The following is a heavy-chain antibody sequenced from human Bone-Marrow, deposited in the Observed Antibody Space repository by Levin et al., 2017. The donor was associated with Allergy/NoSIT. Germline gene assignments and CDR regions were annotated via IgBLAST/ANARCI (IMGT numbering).Heavy chain of an antibody. D-gene: IGHD2-15*01. CDR1: GFAFSRFA. CDR3: ARAEAMVIADLVHH. CDR2: ISGSGGTT. J-gene: IGHJ5*02. Sequence: GGSLRLSCAGSGFAFSRFALNWVRQAPGKGLEWVSGISGSGGTTYYADSVRGRFTISRDNSKNTVFLQMNSLRAEDTAVYYCARAEAMVIADLVHHWGQGTLVTVSP. V-gene: IGHV3-23*01.